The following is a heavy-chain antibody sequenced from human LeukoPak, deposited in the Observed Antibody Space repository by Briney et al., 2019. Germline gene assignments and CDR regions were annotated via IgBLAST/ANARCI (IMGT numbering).Heavy chain of an antibody. CDR3: ASQYTSSRIFDD. Sequence: GGSLRLSCAASGFTFSSYSMNWGRQAPGQGLEWVSSISSSSTYIYYADSVKGRFTVSRDNAKNSLYLQMNSLRAEDTAVYFCASQYTSSRIFDDWGQGTLVTVSS. V-gene: IGHV3-21*01. CDR1: GFTFSSYS. CDR2: ISSSSTYI. J-gene: IGHJ4*02. D-gene: IGHD6-13*01.